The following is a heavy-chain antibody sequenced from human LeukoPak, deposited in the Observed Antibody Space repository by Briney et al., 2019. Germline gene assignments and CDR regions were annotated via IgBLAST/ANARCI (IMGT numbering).Heavy chain of an antibody. Sequence: GGSLRLSCAASGFTFSSYAMSWVRQAPGKGLEWVSAISGSGGSTYYADSVKGRFTISRDNSKNTLYLQLNSLRAEDTAVYYCAKDYYDSSGYYNWFDPWGQGTLVTVSS. CDR2: ISGSGGST. J-gene: IGHJ5*02. CDR3: AKDYYDSSGYYNWFDP. D-gene: IGHD3-22*01. CDR1: GFTFSSYA. V-gene: IGHV3-23*01.